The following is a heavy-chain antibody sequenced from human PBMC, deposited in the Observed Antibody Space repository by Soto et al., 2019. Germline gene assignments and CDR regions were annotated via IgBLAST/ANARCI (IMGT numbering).Heavy chain of an antibody. CDR3: ARERGVGATPEELDY. Sequence: QVQLVESGGGVVQPGRSLRLSCAASGFTFSSYAMHWVRQAPGKGLEWVAVISYDGSNKYYADSGKGRFTISRDNSKNTLYLQMNSLRAEDTAVYYCARERGVGATPEELDYWGQGTLVTVSS. V-gene: IGHV3-30-3*01. D-gene: IGHD1-26*01. J-gene: IGHJ4*02. CDR1: GFTFSSYA. CDR2: ISYDGSNK.